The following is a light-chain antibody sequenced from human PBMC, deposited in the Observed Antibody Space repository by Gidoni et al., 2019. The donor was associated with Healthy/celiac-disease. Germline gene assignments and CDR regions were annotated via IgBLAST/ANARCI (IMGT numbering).Light chain of an antibody. V-gene: IGKV1-33*01. CDR1: QDISNY. CDR2: DAS. Sequence: DIQMTQSPSSLSASVGDRVTITCQASQDISNYVNWYQQKPGKAPKLLIYDASNLETGVPSRFSGSGSGTDFTFTISSLQPEDIATYYCQQYDNLPLTFGPGTKSGYQT. J-gene: IGKJ3*01. CDR3: QQYDNLPLT.